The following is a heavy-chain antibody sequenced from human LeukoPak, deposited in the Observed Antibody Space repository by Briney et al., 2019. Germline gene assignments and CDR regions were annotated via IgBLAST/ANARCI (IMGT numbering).Heavy chain of an antibody. CDR1: GDTISSSHFF. Sequence: SETLSLTCTVSGDTISSSHFFWAWIRQPPGKGLEWIAILSDRGSPKYSPSFQSRMSIFTDTAKNQLSLSLRSVTAADTAVYYCARDANYRDRSGYPSPFDFWGQGILVTVSS. J-gene: IGHJ4*02. V-gene: IGHV4-39*02. CDR2: LSDRGSP. D-gene: IGHD6-19*01. CDR3: ARDANYRDRSGYPSPFDF.